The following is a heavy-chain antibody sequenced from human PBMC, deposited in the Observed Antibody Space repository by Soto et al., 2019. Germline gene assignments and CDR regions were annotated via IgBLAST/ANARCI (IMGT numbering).Heavy chain of an antibody. Sequence: EVQLVESGGGLVKPGGSLRLSCAASGFTFSSYSMNWVRQAPGKGLEWVSSISSSSSYIYYADSVKGRFTISRDNAKNSLYLQMNSLRAEDTAVYYCAREVNWNYPYYDYYMDVWGKGTTVTVSS. CDR1: GFTFSSYS. V-gene: IGHV3-21*01. CDR3: AREVNWNYPYYDYYMDV. J-gene: IGHJ6*03. D-gene: IGHD1-7*01. CDR2: ISSSSSYI.